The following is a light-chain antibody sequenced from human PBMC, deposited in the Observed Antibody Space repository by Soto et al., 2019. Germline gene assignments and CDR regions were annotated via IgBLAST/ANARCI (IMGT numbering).Light chain of an antibody. J-gene: IGKJ1*01. V-gene: IGKV3-15*01. CDR3: QQFHHWPPT. Sequence: EIVMTQSPATLSVSPGERATLSCRASQSVSSNLAWYQQKPGQAPRLLNYGASTRATGIPARFSGSGSATEFTLTISSLQSEDFAVYYCQQFHHWPPTFGQGTKVEIK. CDR1: QSVSSN. CDR2: GAS.